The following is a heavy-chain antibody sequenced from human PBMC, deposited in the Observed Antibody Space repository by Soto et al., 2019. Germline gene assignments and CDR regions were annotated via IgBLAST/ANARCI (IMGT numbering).Heavy chain of an antibody. CDR1: GFTFSSYG. CDR3: AKDGAGGTSYSYYSMDV. V-gene: IGHV3-30*18. J-gene: IGHJ6*02. CDR2: ISYDGSNK. D-gene: IGHD1-1*01. Sequence: QVQLVESGGGVVQPGRSLRLSCAASGFTFSSYGMHWVRQAPGKGLEWVAVISYDGSNKYYADSVKGRFTISRDNSKNTLYLKMNSLRAEDTAVYYCAKDGAGGTSYSYYSMDVWGQGTKVTVSS.